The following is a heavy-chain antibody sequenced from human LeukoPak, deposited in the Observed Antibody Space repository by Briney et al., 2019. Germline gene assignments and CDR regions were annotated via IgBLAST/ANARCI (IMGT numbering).Heavy chain of an antibody. D-gene: IGHD3-22*01. J-gene: IGHJ6*02. CDR2: INHSGST. Sequence: SETLSLTCAVYGGSFSGYYWGWIRQPPGKGLEWIGEINHSGSTNYNPSLKSRVTISVDTSKNQFSLKLSSVTAADTAVYYCARARPYYYDSSGRGMDVWGQGTTVTVSS. V-gene: IGHV4-34*01. CDR1: GGSFSGYY. CDR3: ARARPYYYDSSGRGMDV.